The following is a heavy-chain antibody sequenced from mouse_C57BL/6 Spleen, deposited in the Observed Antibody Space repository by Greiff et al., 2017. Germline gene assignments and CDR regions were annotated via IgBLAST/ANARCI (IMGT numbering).Heavy chain of an antibody. Sequence: VHLVESGPELVKPGASVKLSCKASGYTFTSYDINWVKQRPGQGLEWIGWIYPRDGSTKYNEQFKGKATLTVDTSSSTAYMELHSLTSEDSAVYFCARGGMVTTKGFAYWGQGTLVTVSA. V-gene: IGHV1-85*01. D-gene: IGHD2-2*01. CDR1: GYTFTSYD. CDR3: ARGGMVTTKGFAY. CDR2: IYPRDGST. J-gene: IGHJ3*01.